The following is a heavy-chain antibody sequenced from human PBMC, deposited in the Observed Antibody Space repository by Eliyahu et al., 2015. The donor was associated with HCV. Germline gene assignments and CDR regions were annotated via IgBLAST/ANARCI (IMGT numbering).Heavy chain of an antibody. CDR2: ISYDGSNK. D-gene: IGHD1-14*01. V-gene: IGHV3-30*18. Sequence: QVQLVESGGGVVQPGRSLRLSCAASGFTFSSYGMHWVXQAPGKGLEWVAVISYDGSNKYYAXSVKGRFTISRDNSKNTLYLQMNSLRAEDTAVYYCAKGRTADVWGQGTTVTVSS. CDR3: AKGRTADV. CDR1: GFTFSSYG. J-gene: IGHJ6*02.